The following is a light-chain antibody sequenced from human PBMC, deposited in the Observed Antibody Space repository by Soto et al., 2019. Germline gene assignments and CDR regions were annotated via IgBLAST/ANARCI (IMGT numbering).Light chain of an antibody. V-gene: IGLV2-8*01. Sequence: QSVLTQPPSASGSPGQSVTISCTGISSDLGGYDYVSWYQHHPGKAPKLMIYEVNKRPSGVPDRFSGSKSGNTASLTVSGLQAEDEADYYCSSSANINTLYVFXTGTKVTVL. CDR2: EVN. CDR3: SSSANINTLYV. CDR1: SSDLGGYDY. J-gene: IGLJ1*01.